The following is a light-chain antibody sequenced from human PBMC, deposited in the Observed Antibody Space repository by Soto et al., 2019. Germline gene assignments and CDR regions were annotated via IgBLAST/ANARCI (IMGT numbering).Light chain of an antibody. Sequence: DIQMTQSPSTLSASVGDRVTITCRASQSISSWLAWYQQKPGKAPKLLIYDASSLESGVPSRFSGSGSGTEFTLTISSLQPDDFANYYCQQYNSYSRTFGQGTKVAIK. CDR1: QSISSW. CDR2: DAS. CDR3: QQYNSYSRT. V-gene: IGKV1-5*01. J-gene: IGKJ1*01.